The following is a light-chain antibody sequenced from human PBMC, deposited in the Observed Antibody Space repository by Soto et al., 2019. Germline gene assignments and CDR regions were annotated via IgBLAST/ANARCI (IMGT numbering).Light chain of an antibody. CDR3: QQKYRVPRT. V-gene: IGKV1-5*01. CDR1: QSISDS. J-gene: IGKJ1*01. Sequence: DIQMTQSPSTLSASVGDRVTITCRASQSISDSLAWYQQKPGKAPYLLISDASSLERGVPSRFSGSGSGTEFTLTISSMQPDDFATYYCQQKYRVPRTFGQGTKVDIK. CDR2: DAS.